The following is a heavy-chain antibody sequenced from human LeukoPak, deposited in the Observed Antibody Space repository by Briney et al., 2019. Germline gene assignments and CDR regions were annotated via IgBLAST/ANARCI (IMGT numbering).Heavy chain of an antibody. CDR2: MNPNSGNT. V-gene: IGHV1-8*02. J-gene: IGHJ4*02. CDR3: ARGGRGSWYYFDY. CDR1: GYTFTSYA. Sequence: ASVTVSCKASGYTFTSYAMHWVRQAPGQRLEWMGWMNPNSGNTGYAQKFQGRVTMTRNTSISTAYMELSSLRSEDTAVYYCARGGRGSWYYFDYWGQGTLVTVSS. D-gene: IGHD3-10*01.